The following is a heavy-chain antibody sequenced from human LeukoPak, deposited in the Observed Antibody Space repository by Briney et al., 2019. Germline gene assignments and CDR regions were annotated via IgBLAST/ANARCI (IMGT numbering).Heavy chain of an antibody. Sequence: GESLKISCKDSGYSFTSYWIGWVRQMPGKGLEWMGIIYSGDSDTRYSPSFQGQVTISADKSISTAYLQWSSLKASDTAMYYCARQPVRYSSSWANWFDPWGQGTLVTVSS. V-gene: IGHV5-51*01. J-gene: IGHJ5*02. CDR3: ARQPVRYSSSWANWFDP. CDR1: GYSFTSYW. CDR2: IYSGDSDT. D-gene: IGHD6-13*01.